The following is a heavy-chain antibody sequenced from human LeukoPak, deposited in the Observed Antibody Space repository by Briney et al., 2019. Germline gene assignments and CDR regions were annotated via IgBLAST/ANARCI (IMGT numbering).Heavy chain of an antibody. CDR3: ARDTDYDSRSI. V-gene: IGHV3-21*01. CDR2: ISSSGGYI. CDR1: GYTFSIYS. J-gene: IGHJ3*02. Sequence: PGGSLRLSCAASGYTFSIYSMNWVRQAPGRGLEWVSSISSSGGYIYYADSVKGGFTISRDNAKNSLYLQMNSLRAEDTAVYYCARDTDYDSRSIWGQGTMVTVSS. D-gene: IGHD5-12*01.